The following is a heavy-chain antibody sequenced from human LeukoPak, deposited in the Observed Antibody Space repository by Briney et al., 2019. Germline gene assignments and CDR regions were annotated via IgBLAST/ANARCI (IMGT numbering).Heavy chain of an antibody. D-gene: IGHD3-22*01. CDR1: GGSISSYY. V-gene: IGHV4-59*01. CDR2: IYSSGST. Sequence: PSQTLSLTCTVSGGSISSYYWSWIRQPPGKGLEWIGHIYSSGSTNYNPSLKSRVTISIDTSKNQFSLKLSSVTAADTALYYCARNYDNSGYTAFGYWGRGTLVTVSS. J-gene: IGHJ4*01. CDR3: ARNYDNSGYTAFGY.